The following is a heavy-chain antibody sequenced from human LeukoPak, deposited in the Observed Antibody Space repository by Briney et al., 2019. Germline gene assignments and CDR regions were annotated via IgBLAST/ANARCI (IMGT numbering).Heavy chain of an antibody. Sequence: GGSLRLSCAASGFTFSSYGMHWVRQAPGKGLEWVAVISYDGSNKYYADSVKGRFTISRDNSKNTLYLQMNSLRAEDTAVYYCAKGSGSGSYYGDTFDYWGHGTLVTVSS. CDR3: AKGSGSGSYYGDTFDY. D-gene: IGHD3-10*01. V-gene: IGHV3-30*18. CDR2: ISYDGSNK. CDR1: GFTFSSYG. J-gene: IGHJ4*01.